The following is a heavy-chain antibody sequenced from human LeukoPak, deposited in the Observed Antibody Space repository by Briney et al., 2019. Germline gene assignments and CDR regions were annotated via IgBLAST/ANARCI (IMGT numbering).Heavy chain of an antibody. CDR2: ISYDGSNK. CDR1: GFTFSSYA. D-gene: IGHD3-22*01. Sequence: GRSLRLSCAASGFTFSSYAMHRVRQAPGKGLEGVAVISYDGSNKYYADSVKGRFTISRDNSKNTLYLQMNSLRAEDTAVYYCARGRSGYYYPNWGQGTLVTVSS. J-gene: IGHJ4*02. V-gene: IGHV3-30-3*01. CDR3: ARGRSGYYYPN.